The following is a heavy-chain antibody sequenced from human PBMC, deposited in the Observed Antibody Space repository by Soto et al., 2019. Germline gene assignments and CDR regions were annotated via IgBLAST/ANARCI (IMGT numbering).Heavy chain of an antibody. V-gene: IGHV1-3*01. J-gene: IGHJ3*02. CDR2: INAGNGTT. CDR3: ACYYDCSPSDAFDI. D-gene: IGHD3-22*01. Sequence: SAKVSWKDSGYALTIYARRWLDHSPGQSLEWMGWINAGNGTTKYSKKFQGRVTITSDTSASTAYRELSSLRSEDTAVYYSACYYDCSPSDAFDIWAQGTMVTV. CDR1: GYALTIYA.